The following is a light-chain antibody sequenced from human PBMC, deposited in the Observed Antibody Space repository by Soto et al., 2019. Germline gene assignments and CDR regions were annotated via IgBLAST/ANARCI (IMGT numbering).Light chain of an antibody. J-gene: IGKJ5*01. V-gene: IGKV3-20*01. CDR2: GAS. CDR3: QQYGSSPPVT. Sequence: EIVLTQSPGTLSLSPGERATLSCRASQSVSSSYLAWYQQKPGQAPRLLIYGASGRATGIPDRFSGSGSGTDFTLTISRLEPEDFAVSYCQQYGSSPPVTLGQGTRLEIK. CDR1: QSVSSSY.